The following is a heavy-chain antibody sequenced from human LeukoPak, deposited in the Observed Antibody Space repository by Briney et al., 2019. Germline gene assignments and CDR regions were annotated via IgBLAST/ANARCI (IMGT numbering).Heavy chain of an antibody. Sequence: GGSLRLSCAASGFTFSSYAMSWVRQAPEKGLEGVSAISGSGGSTSYADSVKGRFTISRDNSKNTLYLQMNSLRAEDTAVYYCAKGGHLGVVITFFDYWGQGTLVTVSS. V-gene: IGHV3-23*01. D-gene: IGHD3-3*01. CDR1: GFTFSSYA. J-gene: IGHJ4*02. CDR3: AKGGHLGVVITFFDY. CDR2: ISGSGGST.